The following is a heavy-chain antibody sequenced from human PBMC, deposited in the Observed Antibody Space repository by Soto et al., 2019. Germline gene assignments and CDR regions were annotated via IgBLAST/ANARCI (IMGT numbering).Heavy chain of an antibody. CDR3: ATSYGSGYRAFDY. V-gene: IGHV1-69*02. J-gene: IGHJ4*02. CDR1: GDTFSFYT. CDR2: INPILSMS. D-gene: IGHD3-10*01. Sequence: QVQLVQSGAEVKKPGSSVKVSCKASGDTFSFYTINWVRQAPGLGLEWVGRINPILSMSNYAQKFQGRVTMTADKSTNTAYMELRSLRSEDTAMYYCATSYGSGYRAFDYWGPGALVTVSS.